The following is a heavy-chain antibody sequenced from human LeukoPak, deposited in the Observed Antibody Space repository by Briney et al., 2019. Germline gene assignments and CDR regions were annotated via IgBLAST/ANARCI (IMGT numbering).Heavy chain of an antibody. CDR3: AREGIAAAADY. D-gene: IGHD6-13*01. CDR2: INPSGGST. CDR1: GYTFTSYY. Sequence: ASVNVSCKASGYTFTSYYMHWVRQAPGQGLEWMGIINPSGGSTSYAQKFQGRVTMTRDTSTSTVYMELSSLRSEDTAVYYCAREGIAAAADYWGQGTLVTVSS. J-gene: IGHJ4*02. V-gene: IGHV1-46*01.